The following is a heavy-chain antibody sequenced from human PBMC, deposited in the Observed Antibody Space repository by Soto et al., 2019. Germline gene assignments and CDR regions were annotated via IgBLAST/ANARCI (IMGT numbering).Heavy chain of an antibody. J-gene: IGHJ6*03. CDR3: ARVCGDYHVYFYSSYTDA. CDR1: SRSISSGGYY. V-gene: IGHV4-31*03. Sequence: PSESLSLTCTVSSRSISSGGYYWSWIRQHPGKGLEWNGYICDRGSTYHNPAIKSRVTRSVDKSKNPWTLKRSSVTAADTAVYFWARVCGDYHVYFYSSYTDAWGKETTFTVSS. D-gene: IGHD4-17*01. CDR2: ICDRGST.